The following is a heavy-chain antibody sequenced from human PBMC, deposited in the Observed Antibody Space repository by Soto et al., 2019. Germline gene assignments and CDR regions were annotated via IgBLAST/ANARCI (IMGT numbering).Heavy chain of an antibody. D-gene: IGHD6-13*01. V-gene: IGHV3-9*01. CDR2: ISWNSGSI. Sequence: PGGSLRLSCAASGFTFDDYAMHWVRQAPGKGLEWVSGISWNSGSIGYADSVKGRFTISRDNAKNSLYLQMNSLRAEDTALYYCAKDMHPTSIAAAGTRYYYYGMDVWGQGTTVTVSS. CDR3: AKDMHPTSIAAAGTRYYYYGMDV. CDR1: GFTFDDYA. J-gene: IGHJ6*02.